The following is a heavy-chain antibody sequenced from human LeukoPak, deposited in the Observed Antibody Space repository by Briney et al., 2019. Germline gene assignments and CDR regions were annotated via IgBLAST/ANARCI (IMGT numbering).Heavy chain of an antibody. CDR2: SCYSGST. V-gene: IGHV4-39*01. CDR1: GVSISSSSYY. Sequence: SETLSLTCTVSGVSISSSSYYWGWVRQPPGKGLEWIGSSCYSGSTYDNPSLQSRVTISVGNSKNQFSLKLSSVTAADTAVYYCARIVYCSGGGCYRDYYFDYWGQGTLITVSS. J-gene: IGHJ4*02. D-gene: IGHD2-15*01. CDR3: ARIVYCSGGGCYRDYYFDY.